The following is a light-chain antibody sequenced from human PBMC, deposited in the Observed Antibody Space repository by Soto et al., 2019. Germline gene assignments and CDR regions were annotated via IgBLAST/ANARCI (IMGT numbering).Light chain of an antibody. Sequence: QSALTQPPSASGSPGQSVTISCTGTSSDVGGYNYVSWYQQHPGKVPRLMIYEVTNRPSGVSNRFSGSKSGNTASLTISGLQAEDEADYYCSSYTRSTTVVFGGGTKLTVL. CDR3: SSYTRSTTVV. CDR1: SSDVGGYNY. V-gene: IGLV2-14*01. CDR2: EVT. J-gene: IGLJ2*01.